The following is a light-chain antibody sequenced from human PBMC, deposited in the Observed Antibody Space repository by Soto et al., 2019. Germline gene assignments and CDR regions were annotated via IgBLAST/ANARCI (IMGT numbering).Light chain of an antibody. CDR2: EVT. Sequence: QSVLTQPPSASGSPGQSVTISCTGSNVGEYDYVSWYQQHPGKAPKLMIHEVTKRPSGVPDRFSGSKSGNTASLTVSGLQAEDEADYYCASWDDRLNAVVFGGGTKLTVL. V-gene: IGLV2-8*01. J-gene: IGLJ2*01. CDR1: NVGEYDY. CDR3: ASWDDRLNAVV.